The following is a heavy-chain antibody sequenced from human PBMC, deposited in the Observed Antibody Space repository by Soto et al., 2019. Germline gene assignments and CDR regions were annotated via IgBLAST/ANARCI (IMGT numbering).Heavy chain of an antibody. D-gene: IGHD3-22*01. CDR2: VYYGGST. CDR3: VGGDYYHSSGYYFYYYTMDV. Sequence: SETLSLTCTVSGGSISSSSYYWGWIRRPPGKGLEWIGNVYYGGSTYYNPSLKSRVTISVETSKSQFSLKLSSVTAADTAVYYCVGGDYYHSSGYYFYYYTMDVWGQGTTVTVSS. V-gene: IGHV4-39*01. CDR1: GGSISSSSYY. J-gene: IGHJ6*02.